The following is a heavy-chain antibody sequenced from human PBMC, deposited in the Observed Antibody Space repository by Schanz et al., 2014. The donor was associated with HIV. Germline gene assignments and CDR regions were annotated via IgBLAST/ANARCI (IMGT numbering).Heavy chain of an antibody. Sequence: QVQVVESGGGVVQPGRSLRLSCAASEFIFSSYGIHWVRQAPGKGLEWVAVISNDGYNKYYADSVKGRFTISRDNSKNTLYLQLNNLRSEDTAVYYCAKIISGSPYYYYGLDVWGLGTTVTVSS. CDR2: ISNDGYNK. V-gene: IGHV3-30*18. CDR1: EFIFSSYG. CDR3: AKIISGSPYYYYGLDV. D-gene: IGHD1-26*01. J-gene: IGHJ6*02.